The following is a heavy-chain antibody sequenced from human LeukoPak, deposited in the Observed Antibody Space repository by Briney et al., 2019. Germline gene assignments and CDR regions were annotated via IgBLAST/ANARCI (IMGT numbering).Heavy chain of an antibody. CDR2: SSGSTSNT. CDR3: ARVGRDCSSINCYWEDWFDP. CDR1: GYGFTSYG. J-gene: IGHJ5*02. Sequence: ASVKVSCTASGYGFTSYGITWVREAPGQGPEWLGWSSGSTSNTHNAKNVQGRGTMTTDTATSTAYMELRSLGSDDTALYYCARVGRDCSSINCYWEDWFDPWGQGTLVIVSS. D-gene: IGHD2-2*01. V-gene: IGHV1-18*01.